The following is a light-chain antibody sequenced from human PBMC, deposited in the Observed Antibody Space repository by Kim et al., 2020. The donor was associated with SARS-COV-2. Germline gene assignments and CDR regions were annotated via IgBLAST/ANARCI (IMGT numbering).Light chain of an antibody. CDR3: QQYGSPIT. Sequence: LSPGERATRSCRASQSVSSSYLAWYQQKPGQAPRLLIYGASSRATGIPDRFSGSGSGTDFTLTISRLEPEDFAVYYCQQYGSPITFGQGTRLEIK. CDR2: GAS. CDR1: QSVSSSY. V-gene: IGKV3-20*01. J-gene: IGKJ5*01.